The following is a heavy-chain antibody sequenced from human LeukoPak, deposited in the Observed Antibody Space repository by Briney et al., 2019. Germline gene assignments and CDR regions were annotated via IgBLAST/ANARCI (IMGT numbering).Heavy chain of an antibody. CDR3: ARGRGVGATALDY. J-gene: IGHJ4*02. V-gene: IGHV3-9*01. D-gene: IGHD1-26*01. CDR1: GFTFDDYA. CDR2: ISWSSDNI. Sequence: PGRSLRLSCAASGFTFDDYAMHWVRQAPGKGLEWVSGISWSSDNIDYADSVKGRFTISRDNAKNSLYLQMNSLRAEDTAVYYCARGRGVGATALDYWGQGTLVTVSS.